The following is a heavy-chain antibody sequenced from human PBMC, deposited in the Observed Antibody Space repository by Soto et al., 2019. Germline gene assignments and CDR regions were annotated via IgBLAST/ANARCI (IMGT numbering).Heavy chain of an antibody. V-gene: IGHV1-3*01. CDR3: ARGHLAVVPVASWLYYMDV. Sequence: QVQLVQSGAEVEKPGASVKVSCKASGYTFTNYAVHWVRQAPGQRLEWMGWINAGKGNTRFSQNLQGRVTITRDTSARTGYRELSSLRSEDTAVYYCARGHLAVVPVASWLYYMDVWCKGTTVTVSS. CDR1: GYTFTNYA. CDR2: INAGKGNT. D-gene: IGHD2-2*01. J-gene: IGHJ6*03.